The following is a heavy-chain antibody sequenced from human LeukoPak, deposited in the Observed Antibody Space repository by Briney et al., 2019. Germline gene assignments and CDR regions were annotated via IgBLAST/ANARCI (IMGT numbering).Heavy chain of an antibody. D-gene: IGHD2-8*01. CDR3: ARGDCTNGVCYDFDY. CDR1: GYTFTSYY. J-gene: IGHJ4*02. CDR2: INTSGGST. V-gene: IGHV1-46*01. Sequence: GASVKVSCKASGYTFTSYYMHWVRQAPGHGLEWMGIINTSGGSTSYAQKFQGRVTMTRDTSTSTVYMELSSLRSEDTAVYYCARGDCTNGVCYDFDYWGQGTLVTVSS.